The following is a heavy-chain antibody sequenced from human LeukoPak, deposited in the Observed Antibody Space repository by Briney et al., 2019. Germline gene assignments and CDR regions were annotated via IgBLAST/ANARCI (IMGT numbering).Heavy chain of an antibody. CDR1: GFTFTSYA. D-gene: IGHD6-13*01. J-gene: IGHJ4*02. CDR3: AKYPGIAAAGPNFY. CDR2: ISGSGGST. V-gene: IGHV3-23*01. Sequence: GGSLRLSCAASGFTFTSYAMSWVRQAPGKGLEWVSAISGSGGSTYYADSVKGRFTISRDNSKNTLYLQMNSLRAEDTAVYYCAKYPGIAAAGPNFYWGQGTLVTVSS.